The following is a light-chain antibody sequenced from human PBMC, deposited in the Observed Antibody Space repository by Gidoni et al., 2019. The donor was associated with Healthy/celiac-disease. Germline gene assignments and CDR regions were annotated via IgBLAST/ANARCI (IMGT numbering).Light chain of an antibody. CDR3: QRYNNWPFA. CDR2: GAS. J-gene: IGKJ2*01. V-gene: IGKV3-15*01. CDR1: QSVSSN. Sequence: EIVMTQSPATLSVSPGERATLSCRASQSVSSNLAWYQQKPGQPPRLLIFGASTRATGVPARFSGSGSGTEFTLTISSLQSEDFALYYCQRYNNWPFAFGQGTKLEIE.